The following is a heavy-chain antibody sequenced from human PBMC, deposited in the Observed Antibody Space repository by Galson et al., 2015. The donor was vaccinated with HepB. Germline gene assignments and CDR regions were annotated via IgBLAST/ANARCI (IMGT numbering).Heavy chain of an antibody. Sequence: SLRLSCAASGFPVTYNYVSWVRQAPGKGLEWVSLIYRGGATSYADSVQGRFIISRDSSTNTVYLQMRRLRVDDSAFYYCARDEAGNPARHFWGQGVLVTVSS. V-gene: IGHV3-66*01. CDR3: ARDEAGNPARHF. CDR2: IYRGGAT. CDR1: GFPVTYNY. J-gene: IGHJ4*02.